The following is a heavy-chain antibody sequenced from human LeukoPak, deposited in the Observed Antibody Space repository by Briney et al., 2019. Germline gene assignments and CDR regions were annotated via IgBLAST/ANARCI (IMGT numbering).Heavy chain of an antibody. CDR1: GYTFTSYY. D-gene: IGHD2-15*01. V-gene: IGHV1-46*01. Sequence: ASVKVSCKASGYTFTSYYMHWVRQAPGQGLEWMEIINPSGGSTSYAQKFQGRVNMTRDTSTSTVYMELSSLRSEYTAVYYCARGGGPMTSYYYYGMDVWGQGTTVTVSS. CDR2: INPSGGST. CDR3: ARGGGPMTSYYYYGMDV. J-gene: IGHJ6*02.